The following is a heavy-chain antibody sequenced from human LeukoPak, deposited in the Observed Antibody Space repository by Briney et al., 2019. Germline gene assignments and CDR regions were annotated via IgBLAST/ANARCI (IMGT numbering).Heavy chain of an antibody. Sequence: PGGSLRLSCAASGFTFSSYWMSWVRQAPGKGLEWVANIKQDGSEKYYVDSVKGRFTISRDNAKNSLYLQMNSLRAGDTAVYYCARDRGRWLQLPDYWGQGTLVTVSS. J-gene: IGHJ4*02. D-gene: IGHD5-24*01. V-gene: IGHV3-7*01. CDR3: ARDRGRWLQLPDY. CDR1: GFTFSSYW. CDR2: IKQDGSEK.